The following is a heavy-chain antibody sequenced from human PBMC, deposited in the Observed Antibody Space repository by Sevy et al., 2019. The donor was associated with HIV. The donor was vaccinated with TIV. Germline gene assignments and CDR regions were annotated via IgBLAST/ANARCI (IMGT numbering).Heavy chain of an antibody. CDR2: INYSGIT. V-gene: IGHV4-39*01. J-gene: IGHJ4*02. CDR1: GASISSSGYY. D-gene: IGHD6-25*01. CDR3: VGQRLTYTNGWNYVDY. Sequence: SETLSLTCTVSGASISSSGYYWGWIRQPPGKGLEWIASINYSGITFYNPSLNSRVTISADTSKNQFSLRLSSMIAADCSMYFCVGQRLTYTNGWNYVDYWGQGTVVTVSS.